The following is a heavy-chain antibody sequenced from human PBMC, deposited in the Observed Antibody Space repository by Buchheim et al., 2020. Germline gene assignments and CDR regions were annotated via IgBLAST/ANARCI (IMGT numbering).Heavy chain of an antibody. CDR3: ASTRDTAMATFDY. D-gene: IGHD5-18*01. J-gene: IGHJ4*02. Sequence: QVQLQESGPGLVKPSETLSLTCTVSGGSISSYYWSWIRQPPGKGLEWIGYIYYSGSTNYNPSLKSRVTISVDTSKNQFSLKLSSVTAADTAVYYCASTRDTAMATFDYWGQGTL. CDR1: GGSISSYY. CDR2: IYYSGST. V-gene: IGHV4-59*08.